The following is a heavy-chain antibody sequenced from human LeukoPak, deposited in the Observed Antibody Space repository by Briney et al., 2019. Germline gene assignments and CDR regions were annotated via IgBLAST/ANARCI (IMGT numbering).Heavy chain of an antibody. CDR3: ARGWVHRDV. V-gene: IGHV3-7*01. Sequence: GGSLRLSCAASGFTFSTHWMTWVRQAPGKGMEWVANMHQDGTEKYYVDSVKGRFTISRDNAKNSLYLQMNTLRAEGTAVYYCARGWVHRDVWGRNTRVTVSS. CDR1: GFTFSTHW. D-gene: IGHD1-1*01. J-gene: IGHJ2*01. CDR2: MHQDGTEK.